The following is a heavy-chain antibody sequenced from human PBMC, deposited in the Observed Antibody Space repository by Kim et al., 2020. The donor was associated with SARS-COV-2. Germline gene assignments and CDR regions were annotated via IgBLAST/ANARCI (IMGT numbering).Heavy chain of an antibody. CDR1: GYSFTSYW. D-gene: IGHD1-7*01. CDR3: ASRHNWNYDYNYYYMDV. Sequence: GESLKISCKGSGYSFTSYWIGWVRQMPGKGLEWMGIIYPGDSDTRYSPSFQGQVTISADKSISTAYLQWSSLKASDTAMYYCASRHNWNYDYNYYYMDVWGKGTTVTVSS. J-gene: IGHJ6*03. V-gene: IGHV5-51*01. CDR2: IYPGDSDT.